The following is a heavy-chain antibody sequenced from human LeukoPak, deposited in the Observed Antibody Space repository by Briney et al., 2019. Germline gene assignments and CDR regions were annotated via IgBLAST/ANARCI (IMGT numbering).Heavy chain of an antibody. CDR1: GGSISSGSYY. CDR3: ARGLHYYYYMDV. V-gene: IGHV4-61*02. CDR2: IYTSGST. J-gene: IGHJ6*03. Sequence: SQTLSLTCTVSGGSISSGSYYWSWIRQPAGKGLEWIGRIYTSGSTNYNPSLKSRVTISVDTSKNQFSLKLSSVTAADTAVYYCARGLHYYYYMDVWGKRTTVTVSS.